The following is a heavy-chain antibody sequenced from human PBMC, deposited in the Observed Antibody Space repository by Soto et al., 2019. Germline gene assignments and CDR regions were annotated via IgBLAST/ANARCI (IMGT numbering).Heavy chain of an antibody. J-gene: IGHJ5*02. Sequence: QVQLQQSGPGLVKPSQTLSLTCAISGDSVSSNSAAWNWIRQSPSRGLEWLGRTYYRSKWYNDYAVSVKSRITINPDTSKNQFSLQLNSVTPEDTAVYYCARALRYFDWLPKWGWFDPWGQGTLVTVSS. V-gene: IGHV6-1*01. D-gene: IGHD3-9*01. CDR1: GDSVSSNSAA. CDR3: ARALRYFDWLPKWGWFDP. CDR2: TYYRSKWYN.